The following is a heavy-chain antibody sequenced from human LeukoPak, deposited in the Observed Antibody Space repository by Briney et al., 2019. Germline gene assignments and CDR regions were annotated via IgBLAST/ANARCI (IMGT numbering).Heavy chain of an antibody. Sequence: ASVKVSCTSFGYTFTSNYMHWVQQAPGQGPEWMGVISPSGGSTTYAQKFQGRVTLTRDMSTSTDYLELSSLRSEDTAVYYCARDNSVRDEAWWFNPWGQGTLVTVSS. CDR2: ISPSGGST. CDR3: ARDNSVRDEAWWFNP. J-gene: IGHJ5*02. V-gene: IGHV1-46*01. CDR1: GYTFTSNY. D-gene: IGHD5-24*01.